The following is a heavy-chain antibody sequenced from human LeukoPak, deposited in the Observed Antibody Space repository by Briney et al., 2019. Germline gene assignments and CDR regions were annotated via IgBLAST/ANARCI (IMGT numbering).Heavy chain of an antibody. J-gene: IGHJ1*01. D-gene: IGHD3-22*01. CDR3: ARRRYYDGSGYLD. V-gene: IGHV4-39*01. CDR2: IYYSGRT. CDR1: GDFVRNSNYY. Sequence: SETLSLTCIVSGDFVRNSNYYWDWIRQSPGKGLEWIGSIYYSGRTYYNPSLKTRVFMSVDTTKNQFSLKLTSVTAADTAVYYCARRRYYDGSGYLDWGQGTLVIVS.